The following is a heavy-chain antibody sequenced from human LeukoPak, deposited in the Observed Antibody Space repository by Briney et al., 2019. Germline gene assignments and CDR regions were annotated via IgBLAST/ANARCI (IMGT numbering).Heavy chain of an antibody. CDR3: TRSVRNGHFDY. CDR2: MNHNSGNT. Sequence: ASVKVSCKASGYTFTNYDINWVRQATGQGLEWMGWMNHNSGNTGYAQKFQGRVTMTRSTSISTAYMELSSLRFEDTAVYFCTRSVRNGHFDYWGQGTLVTVSS. V-gene: IGHV1-8*01. D-gene: IGHD2-8*01. J-gene: IGHJ4*02. CDR1: GYTFTNYD.